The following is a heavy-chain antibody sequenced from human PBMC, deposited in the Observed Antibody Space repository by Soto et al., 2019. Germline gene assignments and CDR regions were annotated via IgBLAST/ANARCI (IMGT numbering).Heavy chain of an antibody. J-gene: IGHJ6*02. CDR2: IWYDGSNK. CDR1: GFTFSTYG. CDR3: ARDPVAAAGTAHYLYDGLDV. Sequence: QVQLVESGGGVVQPGRSLRLSCAASGFTFSTYGMHWVRQAPGKGLEWGAVIWYDGSNKYYADSVKGRFTISRDNSKNTLYLQMNSLRGDDTAVYYCARDPVAAAGTAHYLYDGLDVWGQGTTVTVSS. V-gene: IGHV3-33*01. D-gene: IGHD6-13*01.